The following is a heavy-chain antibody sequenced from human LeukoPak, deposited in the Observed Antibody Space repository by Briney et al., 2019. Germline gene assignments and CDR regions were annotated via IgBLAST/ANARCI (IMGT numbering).Heavy chain of an antibody. CDR1: GDSVSSNSAA. CDR2: TYYRSKWYN. D-gene: IGHD4-17*01. CDR3: ARDRRDYGDPDAFDI. Sequence: SQTLSLTCAISGDSVSSNSAAWNWIRQSPSRGLEWLGRTYYRSKWYNDYAVSAKSRITINPDTSKKQFSLQLNSVSPEDTAVYYCARDRRDYGDPDAFDIWGQGTMVTVSS. J-gene: IGHJ3*02. V-gene: IGHV6-1*01.